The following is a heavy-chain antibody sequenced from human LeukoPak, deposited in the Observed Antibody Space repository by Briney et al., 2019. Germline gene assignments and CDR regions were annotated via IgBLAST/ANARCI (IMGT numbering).Heavy chain of an antibody. CDR3: ADYYDSSPFDY. Sequence: RLGGSLRLSCAASGFTFSSYAMSWVRQAPGKGLEWVSAISGSGGSTYYADSVKGRFTISRDNSKNTLYLQMNSLRAEDTAVYYCADYYDSSPFDYWGQGTLVTVSS. V-gene: IGHV3-23*01. CDR1: GFTFSSYA. CDR2: ISGSGGST. J-gene: IGHJ4*02. D-gene: IGHD3-22*01.